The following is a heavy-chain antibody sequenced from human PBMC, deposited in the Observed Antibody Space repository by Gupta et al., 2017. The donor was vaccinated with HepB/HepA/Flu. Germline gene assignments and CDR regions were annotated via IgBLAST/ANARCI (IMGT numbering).Heavy chain of an antibody. CDR3: ARLNYDRSGYYFLGFDY. J-gene: IGHJ4*02. D-gene: IGHD3-22*01. CDR1: GGSISSYY. V-gene: IGHV4-59*01. Sequence: QVQLQESGPGLVKPSETLSLTCTVSGGSISSYYCSWIRQPPGKGLEWIGYIYYSGSTNYNPSLESRVTISVDSSKNQFSLKLSSVTAADTAVYYCARLNYDRSGYYFLGFDYLGQGTLVTVSS. CDR2: IYYSGST.